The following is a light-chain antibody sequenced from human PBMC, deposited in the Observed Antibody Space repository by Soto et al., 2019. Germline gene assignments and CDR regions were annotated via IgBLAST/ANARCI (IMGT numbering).Light chain of an antibody. CDR2: EVT. Sequence: QSVLTQPASVPGYPGQTITISYTGTSSDVGRYNTVSWYQHHPGKAPKLIIYEVTHRPAGISDRFSASKSRNTASLTISGLQAEDEADYYCNSLRVNHLYVFGSGTKVTVL. J-gene: IGLJ1*01. V-gene: IGLV2-14*01. CDR1: SSDVGRYNT. CDR3: NSLRVNHLYV.